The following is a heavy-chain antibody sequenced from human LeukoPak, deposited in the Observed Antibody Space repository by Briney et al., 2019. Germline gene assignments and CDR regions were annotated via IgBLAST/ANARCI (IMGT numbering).Heavy chain of an antibody. V-gene: IGHV3-48*03. Sequence: GGSLRLSCAASGFTFSSYEMNWVRQAPGKGLEWVSYISSSGSPIYYADSVKGRFTISRDNAKNSLYLQMNSLRAEDTAVYYCARAGAEVAGSFDYWGQGTLVTVSS. J-gene: IGHJ4*02. CDR2: ISSSGSPI. CDR3: ARAGAEVAGSFDY. D-gene: IGHD6-19*01. CDR1: GFTFSSYE.